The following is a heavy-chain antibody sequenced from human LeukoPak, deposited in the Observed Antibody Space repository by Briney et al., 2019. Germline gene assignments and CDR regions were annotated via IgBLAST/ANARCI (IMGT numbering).Heavy chain of an antibody. Sequence: ASVKVSCKASGYTFTGYYMHWVRQAPGQGLEWMGWINANSGGTNYAQKFQGRVTMTRDTSISTAYMELSRLRSDDTAVYYCARNAVPAAMIYWFHPWGQGTLVTVSS. D-gene: IGHD2-2*01. V-gene: IGHV1-2*02. CDR2: INANSGGT. J-gene: IGHJ5*02. CDR1: GYTFTGYY. CDR3: ARNAVPAAMIYWFHP.